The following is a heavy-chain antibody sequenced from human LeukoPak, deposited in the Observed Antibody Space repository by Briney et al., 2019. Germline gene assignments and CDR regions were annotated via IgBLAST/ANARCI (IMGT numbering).Heavy chain of an antibody. CDR2: INPNSGGT. CDR1: GYTFTGYY. V-gene: IGHV1-2*04. Sequence: GASVTVSCKASGYTFTGYYMHWVRQAPGEGVEWMGWINPNSGGTNYAQKLEGWVTMTRDRSISTAYMDLSRLRSDDTAVYYCARGDDILTGYLYCFDYWGQGTLVTVSS. J-gene: IGHJ4*02. CDR3: ARGDDILTGYLYCFDY. D-gene: IGHD3-9*01.